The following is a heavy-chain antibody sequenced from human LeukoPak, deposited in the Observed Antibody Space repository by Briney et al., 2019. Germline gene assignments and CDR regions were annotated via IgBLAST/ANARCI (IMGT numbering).Heavy chain of an antibody. Sequence: PGGSLGLSCAASGFTVSSNYISWVRQAPGKGLEWVSVIYSGGSTYYADSVKGRFTISRDNSKNTLYLQMNSLRAEDTAVYYCARDESFYGSGRYYWGQGTLVTVSS. D-gene: IGHD3-10*01. CDR2: IYSGGST. CDR3: ARDESFYGSGRYY. J-gene: IGHJ4*02. V-gene: IGHV3-53*01. CDR1: GFTVSSNY.